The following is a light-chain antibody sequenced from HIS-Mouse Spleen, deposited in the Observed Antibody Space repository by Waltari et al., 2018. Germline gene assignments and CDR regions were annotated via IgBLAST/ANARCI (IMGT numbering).Light chain of an antibody. Sequence: SYVLTQPPSVSVAPGKTARITCGGNNIGSKSVHWYQQKPGQAPVLVVYDDSDRPSGLAERFSGYNAGNTATLTISRVGAGDEADYYCQVWDSSSDHVVFGGGTKLTVL. J-gene: IGLJ2*01. CDR1: NIGSKS. CDR2: DDS. V-gene: IGLV3-21*03. CDR3: QVWDSSSDHVV.